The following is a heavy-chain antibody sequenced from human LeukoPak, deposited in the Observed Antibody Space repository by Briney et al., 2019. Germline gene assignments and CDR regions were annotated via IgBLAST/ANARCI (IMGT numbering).Heavy chain of an antibody. J-gene: IGHJ4*02. D-gene: IGHD5-12*01. Sequence: GGSLRLSCAASGFIFSSYAMSRVRQAPGKGLEWVSTISGSGGSTYYADSVKGRFTISRDNSKNTLYLQMNSLRAEDTAVYYCAKDPRGYSGYGFYYFDYWGQGTLVTVSS. CDR2: ISGSGGST. CDR3: AKDPRGYSGYGFYYFDY. CDR1: GFIFSSYA. V-gene: IGHV3-23*01.